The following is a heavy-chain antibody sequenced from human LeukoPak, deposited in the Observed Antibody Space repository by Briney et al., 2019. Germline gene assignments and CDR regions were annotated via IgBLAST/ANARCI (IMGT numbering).Heavy chain of an antibody. CDR2: INHSGST. CDR3: ARGPGQWLVPLDY. CDR1: GGSFSGYY. Sequence: SETLSLTCAVYGGSFSGYYWSWIRQPPGKGLEWIGEINHSGSTNYNPSLKSRVTISVDTSKNQFSLKLSSVTAADTAVYYCARGPGQWLVPLDYWGQRTLVTVSS. D-gene: IGHD6-19*01. J-gene: IGHJ4*02. V-gene: IGHV4-34*01.